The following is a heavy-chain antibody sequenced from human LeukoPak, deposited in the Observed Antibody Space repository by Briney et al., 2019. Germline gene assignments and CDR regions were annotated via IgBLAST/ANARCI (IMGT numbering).Heavy chain of an antibody. CDR1: GYTFTSYD. D-gene: IGHD5-18*01. Sequence: ASVKVSCKASGYTFTSYDINWVRQATGQGLEWMGWMNPNSGNTGYAQKFQGRVTMTRNTSISTAYMELSSLRSEDTAVYYCVRGRRGRRGYSYGEKTFDYWGQGTLVTVSS. CDR2: MNPNSGNT. J-gene: IGHJ4*02. CDR3: VRGRRGRRGYSYGEKTFDY. V-gene: IGHV1-8*01.